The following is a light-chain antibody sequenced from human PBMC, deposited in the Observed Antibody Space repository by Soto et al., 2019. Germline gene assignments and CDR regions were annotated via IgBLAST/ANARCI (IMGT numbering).Light chain of an antibody. J-gene: IGKJ1*01. V-gene: IGKV3-20*01. CDR2: GAS. Sequence: EIVLTQSPGTLSLSPGERATLSCRASQSVTSSYLAWYQQKPGQAPRLLIYGASSRATGIPDRFSGSGSGTDFTLTISRLEPEDFAVYYCQQSGSSPRTFGQGTKGDIK. CDR3: QQSGSSPRT. CDR1: QSVTSSY.